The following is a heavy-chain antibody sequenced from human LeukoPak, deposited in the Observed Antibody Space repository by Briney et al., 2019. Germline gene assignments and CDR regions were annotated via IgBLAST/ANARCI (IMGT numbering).Heavy chain of an antibody. J-gene: IGHJ6*03. Sequence: SETLSLTCAVYGGSFQSFYWTWVRQFPGRGLEWIGEIDHVGRTKYNPSLKSRLTISIDRSKNQFSLRLASVTAADTAVYFCARPVDCSSTICTGPMDVWGRGTTVTVSS. V-gene: IGHV4-34*01. CDR2: IDHVGRT. CDR1: GGSFQSFY. CDR3: ARPVDCSSTICTGPMDV. D-gene: IGHD2-2*01.